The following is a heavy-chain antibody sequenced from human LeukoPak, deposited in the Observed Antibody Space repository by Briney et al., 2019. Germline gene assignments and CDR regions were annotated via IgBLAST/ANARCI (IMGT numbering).Heavy chain of an antibody. V-gene: IGHV3-23*01. CDR3: AKDTMFYDILTGYPHFDY. Sequence: GGSLRLSCAASGFTFSSFAMSWVRQAAGEWLEWLSAISGSGDNTHDADSVKGRFTISRDNSKNTLYLQMNTLRAEDTAVYYCAKDTMFYDILTGYPHFDYWGQGTLVTVSS. J-gene: IGHJ4*02. D-gene: IGHD3-9*01. CDR1: GFTFSSFA. CDR2: ISGSGDNT.